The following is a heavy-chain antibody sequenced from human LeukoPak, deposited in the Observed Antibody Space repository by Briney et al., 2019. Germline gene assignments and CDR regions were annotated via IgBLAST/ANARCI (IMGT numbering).Heavy chain of an antibody. D-gene: IGHD2-2*01. Sequence: GGSLRLSCAASGFTFSSYAMHWVRQAPGKGLEGVAVISYDGSNKYYADSVKGRFTISRDNSKNTLYLQMNSLRAEDTAVYYCARDYTSLGYCSSTSCYWSYYYGMDVWGQGTTVTVSS. J-gene: IGHJ6*02. CDR2: ISYDGSNK. V-gene: IGHV3-30-3*01. CDR1: GFTFSSYA. CDR3: ARDYTSLGYCSSTSCYWSYYYGMDV.